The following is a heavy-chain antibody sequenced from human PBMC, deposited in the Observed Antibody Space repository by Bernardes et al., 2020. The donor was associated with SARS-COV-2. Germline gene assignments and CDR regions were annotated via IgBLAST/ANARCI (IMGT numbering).Heavy chain of an antibody. Sequence: VKVSCKASGYTFTSYDINWVRQATGQGLEWMGWMNPNSGNTGYAQKFQGRVTMTRNTSISTAYMELSSLRSEDTAVYYCARRGSGYKNYGMDVWSQGTTVTVSS. V-gene: IGHV1-8*01. J-gene: IGHJ6*02. CDR2: MNPNSGNT. CDR1: GYTFTSYD. D-gene: IGHD5-12*01. CDR3: ARRGSGYKNYGMDV.